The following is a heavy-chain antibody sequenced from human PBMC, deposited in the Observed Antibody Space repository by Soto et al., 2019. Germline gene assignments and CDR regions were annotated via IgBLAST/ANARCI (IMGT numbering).Heavy chain of an antibody. J-gene: IGHJ5*02. D-gene: IGHD3-3*01. CDR2: IYYSGST. Sequence: QVQLQESGPGLVKPSETLSLPCTVSGGSISSYYWSWIRQPPGKGLEWIGYIYYSGSTNYNPALKSRVTISVDTSKNQFSLKLSSVTAADTAVYYCARDGDFWSGYRWFDPWGQGTLVTVSS. CDR1: GGSISSYY. CDR3: ARDGDFWSGYRWFDP. V-gene: IGHV4-59*01.